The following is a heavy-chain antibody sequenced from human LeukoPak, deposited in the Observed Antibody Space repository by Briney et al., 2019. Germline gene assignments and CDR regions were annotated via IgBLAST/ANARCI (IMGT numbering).Heavy chain of an antibody. V-gene: IGHV3-15*01. CDR3: TTGITMVRGVIHLIDY. J-gene: IGHJ4*02. CDR1: GFTFSNAW. CDR2: IKSKTDGGTT. D-gene: IGHD3-10*01. Sequence: GGSLRLSCAVSGFTFSNAWMSWVRQAPGKGLEWVGRIKSKTDGGTTDYAAPVKGRFTISRDDSKNTLYLQMNSLKTEDTAVYYCTTGITMVRGVIHLIDYWGQGTLVTVSS.